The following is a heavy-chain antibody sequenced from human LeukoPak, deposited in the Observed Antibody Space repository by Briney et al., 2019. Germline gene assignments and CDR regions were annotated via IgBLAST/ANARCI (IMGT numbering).Heavy chain of an antibody. CDR3: ARDSCTSTGCYRLGY. D-gene: IGHD2-2*01. CDR2: ISSSGSTI. V-gene: IGHV3-48*03. J-gene: IGHJ4*02. Sequence: GGSLRLSCAASGFTFSSYEMTWVRQAPGKGLEWVSYISSSGSTIYYADSVKGRFTISRDNAKNSLYLQMNSLRAEDTAVYCCARDSCTSTGCYRLGYWGQGTLVTVSS. CDR1: GFTFSSYE.